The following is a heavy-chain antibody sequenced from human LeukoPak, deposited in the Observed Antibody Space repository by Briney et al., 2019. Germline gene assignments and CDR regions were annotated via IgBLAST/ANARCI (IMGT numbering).Heavy chain of an antibody. Sequence: GRSLRLSCAASGFIFSSYAMHWVRQAPGKGLEWVAVISYDGSNKYYADSVKGRFTISRDNSRNTLYLQMNSLRAEDTAVYYCARGGSGWDAAFDIWGQGTMVTVSS. CDR2: ISYDGSNK. CDR3: ARGGSGWDAAFDI. V-gene: IGHV3-30-3*01. D-gene: IGHD6-19*01. CDR1: GFIFSSYA. J-gene: IGHJ3*02.